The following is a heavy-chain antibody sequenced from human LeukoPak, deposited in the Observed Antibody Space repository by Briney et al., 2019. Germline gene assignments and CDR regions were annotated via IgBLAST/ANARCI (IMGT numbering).Heavy chain of an antibody. J-gene: IGHJ4*02. CDR3: AKDLRPDGVDNFDH. Sequence: GGSLRLSCAASGFNFNSYTMNWVRQAPGKGLQWVANILASGGPTYYADSVKGRFIISRDNSKNTVYLQMNSLRVEDTAIYYCAKDLRPDGVDNFDHWGQGILVTVSS. V-gene: IGHV3-23*01. CDR2: ILASGGPT. D-gene: IGHD2-8*01. CDR1: GFNFNSYT.